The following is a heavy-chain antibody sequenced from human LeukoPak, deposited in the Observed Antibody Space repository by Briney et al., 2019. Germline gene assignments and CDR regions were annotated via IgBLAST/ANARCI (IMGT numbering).Heavy chain of an antibody. CDR2: IILVLDVT. CDR1: GGTFTNYA. CDR3: ARGGGVDILTGFQY. D-gene: IGHD3-9*01. Sequence: WASVKVSCKASGGTFTNYAINWVRQAPGQGLEWMGRIILVLDVTNYAQKFQGRVTITADQSTSTAYMELSSLRSEDTAVYYCARGGGVDILTGFQYWGQGTLVTVSS. J-gene: IGHJ1*01. V-gene: IGHV1-69*04.